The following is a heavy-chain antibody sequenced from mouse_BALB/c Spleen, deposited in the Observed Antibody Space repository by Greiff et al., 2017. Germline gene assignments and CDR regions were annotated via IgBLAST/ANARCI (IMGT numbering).Heavy chain of an antibody. V-gene: IGHV5-6-5*01. CDR2: ISSGGST. CDR1: GFTFSSYA. D-gene: IGHD1-1*01. Sequence: EVKVVESGGGLVKPGGSLKLSCAASGFTFSSYAMSWVRQTPEKRLEWVASISSGGSTYYPDSVKGRFTISRDNARNILYLQMSSLRSEDTAMYYCARGSITTVVAPGSWYFDVWGAGTTVTVSS. J-gene: IGHJ1*01. CDR3: ARGSITTVVAPGSWYFDV.